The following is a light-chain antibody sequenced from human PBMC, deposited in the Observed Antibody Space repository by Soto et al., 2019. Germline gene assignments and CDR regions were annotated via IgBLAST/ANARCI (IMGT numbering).Light chain of an antibody. V-gene: IGKV3-15*01. CDR2: GAS. CDR1: QSVSSN. Sequence: EIVMTQSPATLSVSPGERATLSCRASQSVSSNLAWYQQKPGQPPRLLIYGASTRAAGIPPRFSGTGSGTEFTLTISSLQPDDFATYYCQQYNSYSKTFGQGTKVDIK. CDR3: QQYNSYSKT. J-gene: IGKJ1*01.